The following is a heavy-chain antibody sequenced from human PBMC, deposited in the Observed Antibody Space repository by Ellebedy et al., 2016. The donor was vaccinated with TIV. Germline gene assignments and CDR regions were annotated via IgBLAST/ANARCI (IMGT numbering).Heavy chain of an antibody. CDR1: GFTFSNYA. J-gene: IGHJ4*02. Sequence: GESLKISCAASGFTFSNYAMGWVRQAPGGGLVWVSSISDGAGGTYFTDSVEGRFTISRNNSENTLYLKIDTLRADDTAVYYCVRQPGPGDYYGGGDYNAFWGQGALVTVSS. CDR2: ISDGAGGT. CDR3: VRQPGPGDYYGGGDYNAF. V-gene: IGHV3-23*01. D-gene: IGHD2-21*01.